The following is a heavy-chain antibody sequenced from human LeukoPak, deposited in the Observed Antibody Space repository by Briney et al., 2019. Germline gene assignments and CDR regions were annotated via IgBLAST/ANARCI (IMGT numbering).Heavy chain of an antibody. CDR3: AKDSELRYFDWLSSGPSYGMDV. D-gene: IGHD3-9*01. V-gene: IGHV3-30*18. Sequence: GGSLRLSCAASGFTFSSYGMHWVRQAPGKGLEWVAVISYDGSNKYYADSVKGRFTISRDNSKNTLYLQMNSLRAEDTAVYYCAKDSELRYFDWLSSGPSYGMDVWGQGTTVTVSS. CDR1: GFTFSSYG. CDR2: ISYDGSNK. J-gene: IGHJ6*02.